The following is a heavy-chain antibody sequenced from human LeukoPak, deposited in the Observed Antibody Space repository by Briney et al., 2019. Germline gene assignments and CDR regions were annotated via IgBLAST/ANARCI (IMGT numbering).Heavy chain of an antibody. CDR1: GGSISSGGYY. J-gene: IGHJ4*02. D-gene: IGHD5-24*01. V-gene: IGHV4-31*03. Sequence: SETLSLTCTVSGGSISSGGYYWSWIRQHPGKGLEWIGYIYYSGSTYYNPSLKSRVTISVDTSKNQFSLKLSSVTAADTAVYYCARTRDGYNYYFDYWGRGTLVTVSS. CDR2: IYYSGST. CDR3: ARTRDGYNYYFDY.